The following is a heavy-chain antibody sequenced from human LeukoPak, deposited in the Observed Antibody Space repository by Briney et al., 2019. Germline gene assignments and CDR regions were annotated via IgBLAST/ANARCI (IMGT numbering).Heavy chain of an antibody. Sequence: SETLSLTCTVSGGSISGYHWNWIRQSPGKGLEWIGYVHNNGDTDYIPSLKSRVTISLDTSRNQFSLKLTSVTAADMAVYFCARGALLNGVPNVWGTFRYFDSWGQGLLVTVSP. CDR3: ARGALLNGVPNVWGTFRYFDS. V-gene: IGHV4-59*08. D-gene: IGHD3-16*01. CDR1: GGSISGYH. J-gene: IGHJ4*02. CDR2: VHNNGDT.